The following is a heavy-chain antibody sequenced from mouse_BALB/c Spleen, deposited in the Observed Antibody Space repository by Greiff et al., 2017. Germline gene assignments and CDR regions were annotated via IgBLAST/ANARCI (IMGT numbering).Heavy chain of an antibody. CDR1: GDSITSGY. D-gene: IGHD1-2*01. Sequence: DVQLQESGPSLVKPSQTLSLTCSVTGDSITSGYWNWIRKFPGNKLEYMGYISYSGSTYYNPSLKSRISITRDTSKNQYYLQLNSVTTEDTATYYCARSFSLLRLRDAMDYWGQGTSVTVSS. J-gene: IGHJ4*01. CDR2: ISYSGST. CDR3: ARSFSLLRLRDAMDY. V-gene: IGHV3-8*02.